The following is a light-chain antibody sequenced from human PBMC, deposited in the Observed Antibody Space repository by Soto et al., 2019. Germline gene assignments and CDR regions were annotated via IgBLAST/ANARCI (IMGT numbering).Light chain of an antibody. V-gene: IGKV3-20*01. CDR1: QSVRNSY. CDR2: GAT. J-gene: IGKJ5*01. Sequence: EIVLTQSPGTLSLSPGERATLSCRASQSVRNSYLAWYQQKPGLAPRLLVHGATKGTSGTPDRFSGTGSGTAFTLAISRLEPEDFAVYYCQQYVTSPAITFGQGTRLEIK. CDR3: QQYVTSPAIT.